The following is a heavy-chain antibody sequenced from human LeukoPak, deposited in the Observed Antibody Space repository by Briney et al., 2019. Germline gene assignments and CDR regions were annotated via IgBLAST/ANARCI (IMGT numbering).Heavy chain of an antibody. J-gene: IGHJ5*02. Sequence: ASVKVSCKSSGYTFSGYYIHWVRQAPGQGLEWMGWINPNSGGTNYAQKFQGRVTMTRDTSISTAYMELSKLRSDDTAVYYCARAASYYYGSLAWFDPWGQGTLVTVSS. CDR3: ARAASYYYGSLAWFDP. D-gene: IGHD3-10*01. V-gene: IGHV1-2*02. CDR1: GYTFSGYY. CDR2: INPNSGGT.